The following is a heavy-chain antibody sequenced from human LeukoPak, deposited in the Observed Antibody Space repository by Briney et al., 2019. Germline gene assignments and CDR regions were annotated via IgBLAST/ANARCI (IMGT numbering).Heavy chain of an antibody. CDR2: INQDGSEE. Sequence: PGGSLRLSCAASGFTFSSYGMSWVRQAPEKGLEWVANINQDGSEEYYVDSVKGRFTFSRDNAKNSLFLQMNSLRAEDTAVYYCARAATTGTVDYWGQGTLVTVSS. J-gene: IGHJ4*02. D-gene: IGHD6-13*01. CDR1: GFTFSSYG. CDR3: ARAATTGTVDY. V-gene: IGHV3-7*01.